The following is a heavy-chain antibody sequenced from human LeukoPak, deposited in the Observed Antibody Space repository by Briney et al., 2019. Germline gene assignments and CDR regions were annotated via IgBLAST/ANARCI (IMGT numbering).Heavy chain of an antibody. CDR2: ISSSSSYI. V-gene: IGHV3-21*01. CDR1: GFTFSSYS. D-gene: IGHD3-10*01. J-gene: IGHJ5*02. Sequence: GGSLRLSCAASGFTFSSYSMNWVRQAPGKGLEWVSSISSSSSYIYYADSVKGRFTISRDNAKNSLYLQMNSLRAEDTAVYYCARVKWFGESHQAWFDPWGQGTLVTVSS. CDR3: ARVKWFGESHQAWFDP.